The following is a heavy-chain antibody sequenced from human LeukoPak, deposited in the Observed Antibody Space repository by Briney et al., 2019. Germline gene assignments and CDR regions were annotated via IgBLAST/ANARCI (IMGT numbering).Heavy chain of an antibody. Sequence: SETLSLTCAVYGGSFSGYYWSWIRQPPGKGLEWIGEINHSGSTNYNPSLKSRVTISVDTSKNQFSLKLSSVTAADTAVYCCARDYAERGYFDYWGQGTLVTVSS. CDR2: INHSGST. CDR1: GGSFSGYY. J-gene: IGHJ4*02. D-gene: IGHD4-17*01. V-gene: IGHV4-34*01. CDR3: ARDYAERGYFDY.